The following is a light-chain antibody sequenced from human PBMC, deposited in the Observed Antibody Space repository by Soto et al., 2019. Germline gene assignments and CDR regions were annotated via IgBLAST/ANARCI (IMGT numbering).Light chain of an antibody. CDR2: AND. V-gene: IGLV1-51*01. CDR1: SSNIGNNF. Sequence: QSVLTQPPSVSAAPGQTVSISCSGSSSNIGNNFVSWYQHLPGTAPKLLILANDKRPSGIPDRFSGSKSDTSATLGIIALQTGDEADYSCATWDTTLSVYVFGTGTKLTVL. CDR3: ATWDTTLSVYV. J-gene: IGLJ1*01.